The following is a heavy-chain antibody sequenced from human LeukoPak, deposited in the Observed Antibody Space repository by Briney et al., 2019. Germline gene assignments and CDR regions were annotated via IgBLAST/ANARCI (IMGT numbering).Heavy chain of an antibody. CDR3: ARADIVVVPAARGGD. J-gene: IGHJ4*02. V-gene: IGHV3-48*01. CDR2: ISSSSSTI. Sequence: GGSLRLSCAASGFTFSSYSMNWVRQAPGKGLEWVSYISSSSSTIYYADSMKGRFTISRDNAKNSLYLQMNSLRAEDTAVYYCARADIVVVPAARGGDWGQGTLVTVSS. D-gene: IGHD2-2*01. CDR1: GFTFSSYS.